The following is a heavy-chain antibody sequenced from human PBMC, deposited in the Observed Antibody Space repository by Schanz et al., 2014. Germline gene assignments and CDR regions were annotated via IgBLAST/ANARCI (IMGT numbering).Heavy chain of an antibody. V-gene: IGHV1-2*02. CDR3: ARAGQDFEYSSLSPIWYFDL. CDR1: GYTFTGYY. CDR2: INPNRGGT. D-gene: IGHD6-6*01. J-gene: IGHJ2*01. Sequence: QVQLVQSGAEVRKPGASVKVSCKASGYTFTGYYMHWVRQAPGQGLEWMGWINPNRGGTNYAQKLQGRVTMTRDTSISTAYMELCRLRSDDTAVYYCARAGQDFEYSSLSPIWYFDLWGRGTLVTVSS.